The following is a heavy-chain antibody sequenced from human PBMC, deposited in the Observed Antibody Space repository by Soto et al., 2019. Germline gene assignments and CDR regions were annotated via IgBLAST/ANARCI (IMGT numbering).Heavy chain of an antibody. CDR1: GGSISSSSSY. CDR3: SRQPRGAATVISVINWLDP. V-gene: IGHV4-39*01. CDR2: IYYSGST. Sequence: QLQLQESGPGLVKPSETLSLTCTVSGGSISSSSSYWGWIRQPPWKVLEWIAYIYYSGSTNYNPSPKSQHTFHEDTTKNPFYLQLKSLTSAYTAVYCCSRQPRGAATVISVINWLDPWGPGAL. D-gene: IGHD4-17*01. J-gene: IGHJ5*02.